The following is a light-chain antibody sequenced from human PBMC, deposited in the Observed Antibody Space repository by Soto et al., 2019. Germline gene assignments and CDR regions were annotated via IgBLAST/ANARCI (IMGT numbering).Light chain of an antibody. Sequence: QAVLTQPRSVSGSPGQSVIISCTGTSSDVGGYNYASWYQQHPGKAPKLLIYDVSKRPSGVRDRFSGSKSGNTASLTISGLRADDEANYFCSSYAGTFVVFGGGTKLTVL. V-gene: IGLV2-11*01. CDR3: SSYAGTFVV. CDR1: SSDVGGYNY. CDR2: DVS. J-gene: IGLJ2*01.